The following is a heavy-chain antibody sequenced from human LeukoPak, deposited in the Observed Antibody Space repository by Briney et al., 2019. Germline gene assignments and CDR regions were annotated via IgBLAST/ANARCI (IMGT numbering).Heavy chain of an antibody. V-gene: IGHV5-51*01. CDR1: GYSFPTYW. CDR2: IYPGDSDI. CDR3: ARRLRLWHDSSGYYFDY. Sequence: GESLKISCKASGYSFPTYWIGWVRQMPGKGLEWMGVIYPGDSDITYSPSFQGQVTISADKSISTAYLQWSSLKASDTAMYYCARRLRLWHDSSGYYFDYWGQGTLVTVSS. J-gene: IGHJ4*02. D-gene: IGHD3-22*01.